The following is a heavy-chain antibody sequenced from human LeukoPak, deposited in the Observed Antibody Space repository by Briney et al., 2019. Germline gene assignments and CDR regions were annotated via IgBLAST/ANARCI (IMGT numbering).Heavy chain of an antibody. CDR3: ARVGSGQHDY. CDR1: GGSINSYY. CDR2: IHYSGST. V-gene: IGHV4-59*12. J-gene: IGHJ4*01. D-gene: IGHD3-10*01. Sequence: PSETLSLTCTVSGGSINSYYWSWIRQPPGRGLEWIGSIHYSGSTSYNPSLRSRVTISVDTSKNQFSLKLSSVTAADTAVYYCARVGSGQHDYWGQGTLVTVSS.